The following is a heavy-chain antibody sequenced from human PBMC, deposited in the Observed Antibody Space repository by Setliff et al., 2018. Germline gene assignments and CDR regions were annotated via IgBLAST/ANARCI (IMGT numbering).Heavy chain of an antibody. CDR1: GFSYSNCW. V-gene: IGHV3-7*01. CDR2: INPHASEK. J-gene: IGHJ4*02. CDR3: LGAGTCSY. D-gene: IGHD3-10*02. Sequence: GESLKISCTASGFSYSNCWVSWVRQAPGKGLEWLASINPHASEKYYADSVKGRFTISRDNAKNSLSLQMNNLRTEDTAVYYCLGAGTCSYWGQGTLVTVSS.